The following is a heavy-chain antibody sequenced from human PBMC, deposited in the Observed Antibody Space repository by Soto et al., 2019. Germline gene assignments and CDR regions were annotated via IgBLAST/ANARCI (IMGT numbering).Heavy chain of an antibody. D-gene: IGHD3-10*01. Sequence: QVHLVQSGAEVKKPGSSVKVSCNPSGGIFNSYGISWVRQGPGQGLQWMGGLNPLLGSTNYAEKFQGRLTITADDSRRTVYMELNNLRPEDTATYCCAKIRGGVYTTWGQGTLVTVSS. CDR3: AKIRGGVYTT. V-gene: IGHV1-69*11. CDR1: GGIFNSYG. CDR2: LNPLLGST. J-gene: IGHJ5*02.